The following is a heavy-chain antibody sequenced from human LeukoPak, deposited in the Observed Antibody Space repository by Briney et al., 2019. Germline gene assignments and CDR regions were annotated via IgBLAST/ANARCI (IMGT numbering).Heavy chain of an antibody. D-gene: IGHD3-10*01. CDR2: ISYDGSNK. CDR1: GFTFSSYA. J-gene: IGHJ5*02. CDR3: ARGLTYYYGSGSYSWFDP. V-gene: IGHV3-30-3*01. Sequence: PGGSLRLSCAASGFTFSSYAMHWVRQAPGKGLEWVAVISYDGSNKYYADSVKGRFTISRDNSKNTLYLQMNSLRAEDTAVYYCARGLTYYYGSGSYSWFDPWGQGTLVTVSS.